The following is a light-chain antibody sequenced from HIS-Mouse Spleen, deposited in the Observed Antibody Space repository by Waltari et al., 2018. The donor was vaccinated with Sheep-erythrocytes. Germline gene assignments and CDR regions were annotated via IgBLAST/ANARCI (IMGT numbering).Light chain of an antibody. CDR2: DVS. CDR3: CSYAGSYNHV. Sequence: QSALTQPRSVSGSPGQSVTISCTGTSRYVGGYNDCSWYQQHPGKAPQLMIYDVSKRPSGVPDRFSGSKSGNTASLTISGLQAEDEADYYCCSYAGSYNHVFATGTKVTVL. J-gene: IGLJ1*01. CDR1: SRYVGGYND. V-gene: IGLV2-11*01.